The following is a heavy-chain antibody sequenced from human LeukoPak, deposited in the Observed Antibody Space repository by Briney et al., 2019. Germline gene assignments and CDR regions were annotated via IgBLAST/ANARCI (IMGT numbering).Heavy chain of an antibody. J-gene: IGHJ4*02. CDR3: ARGPSVAAHLDY. Sequence: SETLSLTCSVSGGSISSYYGSWIRQPPGKGLEWIGEIYHHGATNYNPSLKSRVTLSVDKSKNQFSLELSSVTAADTALYYCARGPSVAAHLDYWGQGTLVTVSS. V-gene: IGHV4-59*12. CDR2: IYHHGAT. D-gene: IGHD5-12*01. CDR1: GGSISSYY.